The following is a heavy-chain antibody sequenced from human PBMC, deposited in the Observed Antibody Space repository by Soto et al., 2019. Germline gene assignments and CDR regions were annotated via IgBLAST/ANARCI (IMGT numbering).Heavy chain of an antibody. CDR3: ANGRATYGLLTHDY. CDR1: GFTFSDYW. CDR2: INSDGSTT. D-gene: IGHD3-10*01. J-gene: IGHJ4*01. V-gene: IGHV3-74*01. Sequence: GGSLRLSCEASGFTFSDYWMHWVRQAPGKGLVWVSRINSDGSTTDYADSVKGRFTISRDNSRNTLYLQMNSLTAEDTAVYYCANGRATYGLLTHDYWGHGTLVTSPQ.